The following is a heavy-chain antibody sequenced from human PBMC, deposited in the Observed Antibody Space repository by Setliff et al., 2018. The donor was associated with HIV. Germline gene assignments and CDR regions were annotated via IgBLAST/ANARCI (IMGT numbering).Heavy chain of an antibody. CDR3: ARHYFDSGSPFNF. V-gene: IGHV4-59*08. Sequence: ETLSLTCSVSGGSISGPYWSWIRQSPERRLEWIGYVYYTGSTHYNPSLKSRVSISVDTSENRFSLRLSSMTAADTAVYYCARHYFDSGSPFNFWGQGTPVTVSS. J-gene: IGHJ4*02. D-gene: IGHD3-10*01. CDR1: GGSISGPY. CDR2: VYYTGST.